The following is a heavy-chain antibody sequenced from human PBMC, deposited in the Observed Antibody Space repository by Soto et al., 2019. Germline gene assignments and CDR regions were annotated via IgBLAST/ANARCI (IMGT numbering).Heavy chain of an antibody. Sequence: SETLSLTCTVSDDSISTYYWSWIRQPPGQGLEWIGYIYHSGISNYNPSIKSRVTITEDTSKNQFSLKLSSVTAADTAVYYCARHLALHYFDYWGQGTLVTVSS. CDR3: ARHLALHYFDY. D-gene: IGHD3-3*02. V-gene: IGHV4-59*08. J-gene: IGHJ4*02. CDR2: IYHSGIS. CDR1: DDSISTYY.